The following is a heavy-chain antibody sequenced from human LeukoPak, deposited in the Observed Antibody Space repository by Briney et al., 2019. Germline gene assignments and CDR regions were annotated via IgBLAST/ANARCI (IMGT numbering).Heavy chain of an antibody. J-gene: IGHJ3*02. CDR3: ASAESSSTYAFDI. CDR2: IYYSGST. Sequence: SQTLSLTCTVSGGSISSGDYYWSWIRQPPGKGLEWIGYIYYSGSTYYNPSLKSRVTISVDTSKNQFSLKLSSVTAADTAVYYCASAESSSTYAFDIWGQGTMVTVSS. V-gene: IGHV4-30-4*01. CDR1: GGSISSGDYY. D-gene: IGHD6-6*01.